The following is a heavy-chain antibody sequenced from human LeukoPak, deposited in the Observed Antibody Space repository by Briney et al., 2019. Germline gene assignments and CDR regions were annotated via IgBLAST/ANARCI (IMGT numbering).Heavy chain of an antibody. CDR2: IIPIFGTA. CDR3: ARGIVPAGMQPPYYYSYVDV. CDR1: GGTFSSYA. Sequence: SVKVSCKASGGTFSSYAISWVRQAPGQGLEWMGGIIPIFGTANYAQKFQGRVTITADESTSTAYMELSSLRSEDTAMYYCARGIVPAGMQPPYYYSYVDVWGKGTTVTISS. V-gene: IGHV1-69*13. D-gene: IGHD2-2*01. J-gene: IGHJ6*03.